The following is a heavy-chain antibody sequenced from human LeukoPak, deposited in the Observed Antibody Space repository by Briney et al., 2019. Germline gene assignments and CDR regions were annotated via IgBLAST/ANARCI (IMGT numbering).Heavy chain of an antibody. J-gene: IGHJ6*03. CDR3: AKDLIVVVPAAIRIFEEYYYYYMDV. V-gene: IGHV3-30*02. Sequence: GGSLRLSCAASGFTFSSYGMHWVRQAPGKGLEWAAFIPYDGSNKYYADSVKGRFTISRDNFKNTLYLQMNSLRAEDTAVYYCAKDLIVVVPAAIRIFEEYYYYYMDVWGKGTTVTVSS. D-gene: IGHD2-2*01. CDR1: GFTFSSYG. CDR2: IPYDGSNK.